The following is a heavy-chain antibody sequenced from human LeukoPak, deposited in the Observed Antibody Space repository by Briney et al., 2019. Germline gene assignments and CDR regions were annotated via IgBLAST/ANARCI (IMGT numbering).Heavy chain of an antibody. V-gene: IGHV4-59*01. J-gene: IGHJ4*02. CDR3: ARGFDSKSTYFDY. D-gene: IGHD5-12*01. CDR1: GGSISSYY. Sequence: NPSETLSLSCTVSGGSISSYYWNWIRQSSTKGLEWIGYISYSGSTDYNPSLRSRVTISLDTSKNQFSLKVRSVTAADTAVYYCARGFDSKSTYFDYWGQGTLVTVSS. CDR2: ISYSGST.